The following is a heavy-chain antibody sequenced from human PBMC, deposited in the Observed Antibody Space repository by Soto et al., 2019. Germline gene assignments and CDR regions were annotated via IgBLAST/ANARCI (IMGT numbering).Heavy chain of an antibody. CDR3: ARRRIAAAGTLDWFDP. Sequence: QVQLQQWGAGLLKPSETLSLTCAVYGGSFSGYYWSWIRQPPGKGLEWMGEINHSGSTNYNPSLKSRVTISVDTSKNQFSLKLSSVTAADTAVCYCARRRIAAAGTLDWFDPWGQGTLVTVSS. D-gene: IGHD6-13*01. CDR1: GGSFSGYY. CDR2: INHSGST. V-gene: IGHV4-34*01. J-gene: IGHJ5*02.